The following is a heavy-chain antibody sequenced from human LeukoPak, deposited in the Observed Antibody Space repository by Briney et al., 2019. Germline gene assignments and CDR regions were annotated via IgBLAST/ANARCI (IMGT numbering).Heavy chain of an antibody. CDR2: IIPIFGTA. D-gene: IGHD2-21*02. CDR1: GGPFSSYA. V-gene: IGHV1-69*05. Sequence: SVKVSCKASGGPFSSYAISWVRQAPGQGLEWMGRIIPIFGTANYAQKFQGRVTITTDESTSTAYMELSSLRSEDTAVYYCLIVVTAVNYFDYWGQGTLVTVSS. CDR3: LIVVTAVNYFDY. J-gene: IGHJ4*02.